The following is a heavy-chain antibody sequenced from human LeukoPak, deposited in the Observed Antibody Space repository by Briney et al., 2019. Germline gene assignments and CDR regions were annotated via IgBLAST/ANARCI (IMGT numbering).Heavy chain of an antibody. D-gene: IGHD6-13*01. V-gene: IGHV4-34*01. CDR2: INHSGST. CDR3: ARVAAAGMI. CDR1: GGSFRGYY. Sequence: SETLSLTCAVYGGSFRGYYWNWIRQSPGKGLEWIGEINHSGSTNYNPSLKSRVTISVDTSKNQFSLKLSSVTAADTAVYYCARVAAAGMIWGQGTLVTVSS. J-gene: IGHJ4*02.